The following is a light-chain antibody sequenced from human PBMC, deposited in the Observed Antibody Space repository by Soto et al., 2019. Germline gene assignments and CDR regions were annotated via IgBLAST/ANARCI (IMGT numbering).Light chain of an antibody. Sequence: QSVLTQPASVSGSPGQSITISCTGTSSDVGAYTFVSWYQQHPDKVPKLMIFDVSRRPSGVSDRFSGSKSGNTASLTISGLQPEDEADYYCSSYTSSSTQVFGSGTKLTVL. CDR2: DVS. CDR3: SSYTSSSTQV. J-gene: IGLJ1*01. V-gene: IGLV2-14*03. CDR1: SSDVGAYTF.